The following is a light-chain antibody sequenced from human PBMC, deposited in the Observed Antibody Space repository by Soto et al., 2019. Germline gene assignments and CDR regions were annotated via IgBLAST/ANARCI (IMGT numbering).Light chain of an antibody. CDR3: QQYGSSPPWT. CDR2: GAS. CDR1: QSVSSSY. Sequence: EIVLTQSPGTLSLSPGERVTLSCRASQSVSSSYLAWYQQKPGQAPRLLIYGASSRATGIPDRVSGSGSGTDFTLTINRLEPEDLAVYYCQQYGSSPPWTFGQGTKVEI. J-gene: IGKJ1*01. V-gene: IGKV3-20*01.